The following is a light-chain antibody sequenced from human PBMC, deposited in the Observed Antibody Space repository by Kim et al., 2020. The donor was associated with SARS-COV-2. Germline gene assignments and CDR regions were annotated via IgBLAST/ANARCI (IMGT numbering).Light chain of an antibody. CDR1: RALSTSY. CDR3: QQYGSSPRT. Sequence: LSPWDRATLACRASRALSTSYLAWYQQKVGQVPRLLIYGASSRATGIPGRFSGSGSGTDFTLTINGLEPEDFAVYYCQQYGSSPRTFGQGTKLEI. CDR2: GAS. V-gene: IGKV3-20*01. J-gene: IGKJ2*02.